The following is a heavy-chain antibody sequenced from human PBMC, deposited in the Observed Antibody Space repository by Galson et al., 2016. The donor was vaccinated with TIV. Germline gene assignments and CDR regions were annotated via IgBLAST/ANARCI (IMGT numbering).Heavy chain of an antibody. J-gene: IGHJ5*02. Sequence: SVKVSCKASGYTFSNFGISWVRQAPGQGPEWMGWISAYTGNTYYIEKFQGRVTMTTDTSASTAHMGLRNLRSDDTAVYYCARNLEQGVVVLPSAFTNWFDPWGQGTLVTVSS. CDR2: ISAYTGNT. D-gene: IGHD2-2*01. CDR1: GYTFSNFG. CDR3: ARNLEQGVVVLPSAFTNWFDP. V-gene: IGHV1-18*01.